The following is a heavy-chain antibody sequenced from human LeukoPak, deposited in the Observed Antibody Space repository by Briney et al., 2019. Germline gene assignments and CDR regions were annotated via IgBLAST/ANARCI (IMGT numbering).Heavy chain of an antibody. V-gene: IGHV1-8*01. CDR3: ARGPLGYCTNGVCIN. CDR1: GYTFTSYD. Sequence: ASVKVSCKASGYTFTSYDINWVRQAAGQGLEWMGGMKPSSGNTGYAKKFQGRVTMTRNTSISTAYMELSSLRSEDTAVYYCARGPLGYCTNGVCINWGQGTLVTVSS. D-gene: IGHD2-8*01. J-gene: IGHJ4*02. CDR2: MKPSSGNT.